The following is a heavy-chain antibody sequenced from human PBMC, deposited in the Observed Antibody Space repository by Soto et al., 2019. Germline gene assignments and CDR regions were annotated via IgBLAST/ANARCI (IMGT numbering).Heavy chain of an antibody. V-gene: IGHV1-58*01. D-gene: IGHD4-17*01. J-gene: IGHJ3*02. CDR3: AAITPGYGGNSPPDAFDI. Sequence: ASVKVSCKASGVTFTSSAVQWVRQARGQRLEWIGWIVVGSGNTNYAQKFQERVTITRDMSTSTAYMELSSLRSEDTAVYYCAAITPGYGGNSPPDAFDIWGQGTMVTVSS. CDR1: GVTFTSSA. CDR2: IVVGSGNT.